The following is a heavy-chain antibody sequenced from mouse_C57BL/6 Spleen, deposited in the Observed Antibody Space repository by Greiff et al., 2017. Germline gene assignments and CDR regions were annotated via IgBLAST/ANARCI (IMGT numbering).Heavy chain of an antibody. CDR1: GYTFTDYY. CDR3: ARSGSSYRYAMDY. D-gene: IGHD1-1*01. J-gene: IGHJ4*01. Sequence: EVQLQQSGPELVKPEASVKISCKASGYTFTDYYMNWVKQSHGKSLEWIGDINPNNGGTSYNQKFKGKATLTVDKSSSTAYMELRSLTSEDSAVYYCARSGSSYRYAMDYWGQGTSVTVSS. CDR2: INPNNGGT. V-gene: IGHV1-26*01.